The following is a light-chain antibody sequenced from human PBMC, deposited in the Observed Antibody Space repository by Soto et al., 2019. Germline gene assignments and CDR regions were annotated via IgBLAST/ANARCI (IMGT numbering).Light chain of an antibody. Sequence: DIQMTQSPSSVSASVGDRVTITCRASQDINSWLTWYQQKPGIAPKVLIYTASRLQPGVPSRFSGRGSGTEFTLTISSLQPDDFATYYCQHYNSYSEAFGQGTKVDIK. V-gene: IGKV1D-16*01. CDR2: TAS. CDR1: QDINSW. CDR3: QHYNSYSEA. J-gene: IGKJ1*01.